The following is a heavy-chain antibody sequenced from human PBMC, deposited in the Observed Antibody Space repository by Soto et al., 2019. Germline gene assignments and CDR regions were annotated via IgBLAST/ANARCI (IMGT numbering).Heavy chain of an antibody. Sequence: QVQLVQSGAEMKKPGSSVKVSCQSSGGTFNTYAMNWVRQAPGQGPEWMGDISPMFGAANYAPKFQGRVTIXXDESTGTSYMQXSSXXXEDTALYFCAREVQVHTPAFVYWGQGTLVTVSS. CDR2: ISPMFGAA. D-gene: IGHD3-10*01. V-gene: IGHV1-69*19. CDR1: GGTFNTYA. CDR3: AREVQVHTPAFVY. J-gene: IGHJ4*02.